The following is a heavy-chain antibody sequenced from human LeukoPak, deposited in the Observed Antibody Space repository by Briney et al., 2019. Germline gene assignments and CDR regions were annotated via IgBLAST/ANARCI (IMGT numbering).Heavy chain of an antibody. V-gene: IGHV3-15*01. CDR3: QGGRF. Sequence: GGPLRLSCSASGFTFTNAWMSWVRQAPGKGLKWVGRIKSKTDGGTTDYAAPVKGRFSISRDDSKNTLYLQMNSLKSEDTAVYYCQGGRFWGQGTLVTVSS. D-gene: IGHD1-26*01. CDR1: GFTFTNAW. J-gene: IGHJ4*02. CDR2: IKSKTDGGTT.